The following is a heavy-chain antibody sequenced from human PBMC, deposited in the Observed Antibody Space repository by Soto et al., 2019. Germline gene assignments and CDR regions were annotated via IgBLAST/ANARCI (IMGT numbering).Heavy chain of an antibody. D-gene: IGHD6-19*01. Sequence: PGGSLRLSCAASGFTFSSYSMNWVRQAPGRGLEWVSYISSSSSTIYYADSVKGRFTISRDNAKNSLYLQMNSLRAEDTAVYYCARDRSRDSSGWYGVTPVWFDPWGQGTLVTVSS. CDR1: GFTFSSYS. J-gene: IGHJ5*02. CDR2: ISSSSSTI. CDR3: ARDRSRDSSGWYGVTPVWFDP. V-gene: IGHV3-48*01.